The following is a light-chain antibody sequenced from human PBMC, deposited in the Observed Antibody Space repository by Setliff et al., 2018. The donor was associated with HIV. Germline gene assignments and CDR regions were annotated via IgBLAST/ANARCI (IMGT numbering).Light chain of an antibody. CDR1: SNDIGNYNY. CDR2: EVF. V-gene: IGLV2-14*01. Sequence: QSALTQPASVSGSPGQSITISCTGTSNDIGNYNYVSWYQQHPGEAPKLIVSEVFNRPSGVSNRFSGSKSGNTASLTISRLQPEDEADYYCCSYRGTNILIFGGGTKVTVL. CDR3: CSYRGTNILI. J-gene: IGLJ2*01.